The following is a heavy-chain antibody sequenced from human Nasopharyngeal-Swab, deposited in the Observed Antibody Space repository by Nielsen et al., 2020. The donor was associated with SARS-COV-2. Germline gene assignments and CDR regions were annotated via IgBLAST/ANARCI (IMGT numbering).Heavy chain of an antibody. J-gene: IGHJ4*02. CDR3: TTDFYFDY. V-gene: IGHV3-73*01. CDR1: GFIFSASA. CDR2: IGDKDHNYAT. Sequence: GESLKISCAASGFIFSASAIHWVRPASGKGLELVGRIGDKDHNYATTYGASVQGRFTISRDDSKNTAFLQMDSLKTEDTALYYCTTDFYFDYWGQGTLVTVSS.